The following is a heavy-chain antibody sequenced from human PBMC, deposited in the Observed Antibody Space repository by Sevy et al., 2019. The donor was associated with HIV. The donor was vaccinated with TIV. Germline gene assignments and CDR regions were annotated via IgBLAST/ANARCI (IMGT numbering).Heavy chain of an antibody. CDR2: IRYDGSDK. J-gene: IGHJ4*02. Sequence: GGSLRLSCAASGFPFSNYGMHWVSQVPGKGLEWVTFIRYDGSDKYYAASVKGRFTISRDDSKNTLYLQMDSLRAEDTARYYCAKDLAGPGRRYFDYWGQGTLVTVS. V-gene: IGHV3-30*02. CDR3: AKDLAGPGRRYFDY. CDR1: GFPFSNYG. D-gene: IGHD6-13*01.